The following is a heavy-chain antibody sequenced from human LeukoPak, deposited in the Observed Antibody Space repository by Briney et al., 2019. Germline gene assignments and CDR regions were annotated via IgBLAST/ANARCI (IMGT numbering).Heavy chain of an antibody. J-gene: IGHJ4*01. CDR2: IYHSGST. CDR3: ARNGLLRFLEPQDY. CDR1: GYFISSGYY. V-gene: IGHV4-38-2*02. Sequence: SETLSLTCTVSGYFISSGYYWGWIRQPPGKGLEWIASIYHSGSTYYNPPLKSRVTISVDTSKNQFSLRLSSVTAADTAVYYCARNGLLRFLEPQDYWGNGTLVTVSS. D-gene: IGHD3-3*01.